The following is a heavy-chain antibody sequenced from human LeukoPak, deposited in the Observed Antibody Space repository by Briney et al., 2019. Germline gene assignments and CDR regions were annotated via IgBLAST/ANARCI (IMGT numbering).Heavy chain of an antibody. CDR1: GFTFSIYA. Sequence: GGSLRLSCAASGFTFSIYAMSWVRQAPGKGLEWVSAISGSGGSTYYADSVKGRFTISRDNSKNTLYLQMNSLRAEDTAVYYCAKEDVNPYYYGSGSPYEWGQGTLVTVSS. CDR2: ISGSGGST. J-gene: IGHJ4*02. CDR3: AKEDVNPYYYGSGSPYE. V-gene: IGHV3-23*01. D-gene: IGHD3-10*01.